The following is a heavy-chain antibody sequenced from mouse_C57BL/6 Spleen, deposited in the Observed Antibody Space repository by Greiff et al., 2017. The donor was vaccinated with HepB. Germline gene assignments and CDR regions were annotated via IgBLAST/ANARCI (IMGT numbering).Heavy chain of an antibody. Sequence: VQLQQSGPELVKPGASVKISCKASGYSFTSYYIHWVKQRPGQGLEWIGWIYPGSGNTKYNEKFKGKATLTADTSSSTAYMQLSSLTSEDSAVYYCAQITTVLYWYFDVWGTGTTVTVSS. CDR2: IYPGSGNT. D-gene: IGHD1-1*01. V-gene: IGHV1-66*01. J-gene: IGHJ1*03. CDR3: AQITTVLYWYFDV. CDR1: GYSFTSYY.